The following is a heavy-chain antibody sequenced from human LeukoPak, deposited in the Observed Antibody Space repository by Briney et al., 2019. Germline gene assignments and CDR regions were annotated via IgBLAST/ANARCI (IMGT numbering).Heavy chain of an antibody. CDR1: GFTVSSNY. Sequence: PGGSLRLSCAASGFTVSSNYMSWVRQAPGKGLEWVSVIYRGGTTYYADSVKGRFTISRDNSENTLYLQMNSLRAEDTAVYYCAKAGPYYFDYWGQGTLVTVSS. CDR3: AKAGPYYFDY. CDR2: IYRGGTT. V-gene: IGHV3-53*01. J-gene: IGHJ4*02.